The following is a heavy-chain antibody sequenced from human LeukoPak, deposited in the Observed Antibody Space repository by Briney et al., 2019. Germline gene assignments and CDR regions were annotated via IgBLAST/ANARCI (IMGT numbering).Heavy chain of an antibody. D-gene: IGHD5-12*01. Sequence: SQTLSLTCTVSGGSISSGGYYWSWIRQHPGKGLEWIGYIYCSGSTYYNPSLKSRVAISVDTSKNQFSLKLGSVTAADTAVYYCARGVDIVATTHFDYWGQGTLVTVSS. CDR3: ARGVDIVATTHFDY. J-gene: IGHJ4*02. CDR2: IYCSGST. V-gene: IGHV4-31*03. CDR1: GGSISSGGYY.